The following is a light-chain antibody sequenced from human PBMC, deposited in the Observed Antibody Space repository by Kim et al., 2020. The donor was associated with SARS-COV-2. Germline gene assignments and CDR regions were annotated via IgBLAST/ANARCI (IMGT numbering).Light chain of an antibody. J-gene: IGKJ2*01. V-gene: IGKV3-15*01. Sequence: IVMTQSPATLSVSPGERATLSCRASQSVSSNLAWYQLKPGQAPRLLIYDASTRATGTPARFSGSGSGTEFTLTISSLQSEDFAIYYCKEYNDWAPGNTFGQGTKLEI. CDR2: DAS. CDR1: QSVSSN. CDR3: KEYNDWAPGNT.